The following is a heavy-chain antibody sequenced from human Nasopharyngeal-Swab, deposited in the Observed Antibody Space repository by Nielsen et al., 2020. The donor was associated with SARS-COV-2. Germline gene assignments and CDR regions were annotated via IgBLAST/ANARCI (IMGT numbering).Heavy chain of an antibody. V-gene: IGHV3-21*06. CDR3: ARDLSKDDNWFGP. Sequence: GESLKISCAASGFPFSSYDMKWVRHAPGKGLDWVSSISSSSTFIYYADSVKGRFTISRDNAKNSLYLQMNSLRAEDTAVYYCARDLSKDDNWFGPWGQGTLVTVSS. CDR1: GFPFSSYD. CDR2: ISSSSTFI. J-gene: IGHJ5*02.